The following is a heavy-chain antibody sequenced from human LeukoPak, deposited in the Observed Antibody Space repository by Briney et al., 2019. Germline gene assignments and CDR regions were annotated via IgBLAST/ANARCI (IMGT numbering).Heavy chain of an antibody. CDR1: GGSIRNNDYY. V-gene: IGHV4-61*02. J-gene: IGHJ5*02. CDR2: MYASGNI. D-gene: IGHD1-1*01. CDR3: VRLERPYENIDA. Sequence: NASETLSLTCTVSGGSIRNNDYYWSWIRQPAGKRLEWIGRMYASGNINYNPSLKSRVSISIDTSKNQFSLKVTSVTAADTAVYYCVRLERPYENIDAWGPGTLATVSS.